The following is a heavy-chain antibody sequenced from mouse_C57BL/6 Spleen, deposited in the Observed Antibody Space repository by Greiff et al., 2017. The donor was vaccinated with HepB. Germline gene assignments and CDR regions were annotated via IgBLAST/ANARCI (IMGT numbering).Heavy chain of an antibody. CDR1: GYSITSGYY. D-gene: IGHD1-1*01. J-gene: IGHJ3*01. CDR3: AREGYYGSSFAY. CDR2: ISYDGSN. V-gene: IGHV3-6*01. Sequence: ESGPGLVKPSQSLSLTCSVTGYSITSGYYWNWIRQFPGNKLEWMGYISYDGSNNYNPSLKNRISITRDTSKNQFFLKLNSVTTEDTATYYCAREGYYGSSFAYWGQGTLVTVSA.